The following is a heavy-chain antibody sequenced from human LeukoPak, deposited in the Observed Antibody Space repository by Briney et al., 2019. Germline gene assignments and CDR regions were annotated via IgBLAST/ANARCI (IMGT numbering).Heavy chain of an antibody. CDR2: INPNSGGT. V-gene: IGHV1-2*06. CDR3: ARDPFPTVTVYYYCYMDV. Sequence: GASVKVSLKASGSTFTGYYMHWVRQAPGPGLEWMGRINPNSGGTNYAQKFQGRVTMTRDTSISTAYMELSRLRSDDTAVYYCARDPFPTVTVYYYCYMDVWGKGTTVTVSS. J-gene: IGHJ6*03. D-gene: IGHD4-17*01. CDR1: GSTFTGYY.